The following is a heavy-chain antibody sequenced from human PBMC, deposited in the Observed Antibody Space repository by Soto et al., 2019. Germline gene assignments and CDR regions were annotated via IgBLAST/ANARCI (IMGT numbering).Heavy chain of an antibody. V-gene: IGHV3-21*01. CDR1: GFPFSNYN. J-gene: IGHJ4*02. CDR3: ARPYSGSYSFDY. CDR2: ITSTTSDI. Sequence: GGSLRLSCAASGFPFSNYNMNWVRQAPGKGLEWVSSITSTTSDIYYADSVKGRFTISRDNAKNSLYLHMNSLRAEDTAVYYCARPYSGSYSFDYWGQGTLVTLS. D-gene: IGHD1-26*01.